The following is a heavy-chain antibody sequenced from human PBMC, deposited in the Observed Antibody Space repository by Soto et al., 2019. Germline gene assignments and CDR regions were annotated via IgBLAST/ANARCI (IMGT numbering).Heavy chain of an antibody. J-gene: IGHJ6*02. V-gene: IGHV4-31*03. D-gene: IGHD3-10*01. Sequence: PSETLSLTCTVPGDSITSGGYYWSWLRQQPGKGLEWIGYIYHSGGASYNPSLRGRAVISIDTSKNQFFLRMNAVTAADTATYYCARDYYGAGSQYYYYGMEVWGQGTTVTV. CDR3: ARDYYGAGSQYYYYGMEV. CDR1: GDSITSGGYY. CDR2: IYHSGGA.